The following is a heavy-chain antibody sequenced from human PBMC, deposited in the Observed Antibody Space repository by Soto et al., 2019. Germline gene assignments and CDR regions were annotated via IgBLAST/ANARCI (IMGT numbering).Heavy chain of an antibody. V-gene: IGHV1-46*01. J-gene: IGHJ3*02. CDR2: INPSGGST. CDR1: GYTFTSYY. Sequence: ASVKVSCKASGYTFTSYYMHWVRQAPGQGLEWMGIINPSGGSTSYAQKFQGRVTMTRDTSTSTVYMELSSLRSEDTAVYYCAREYCSSTSCPTTPDAFDIWGQGTMVTVSS. CDR3: AREYCSSTSCPTTPDAFDI. D-gene: IGHD2-2*01.